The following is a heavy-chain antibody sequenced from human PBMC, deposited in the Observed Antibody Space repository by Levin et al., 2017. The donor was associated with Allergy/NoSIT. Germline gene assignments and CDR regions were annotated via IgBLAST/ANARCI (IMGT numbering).Heavy chain of an antibody. J-gene: IGHJ4*02. D-gene: IGHD4-17*01. CDR1: GFTFSTYA. CDR2: ISISGGST. Sequence: GGSLRLSCAASGFTFSTYAMSWVRQAPGKGLEWVSAISISGGSTDYADSVKGRFTISRDNSKNTLYLQMNSLRAEDTAVFHCTKDGVAYGDYPHYFDYWGQGTLVTVSS. V-gene: IGHV3-23*01. CDR3: TKDGVAYGDYPHYFDY.